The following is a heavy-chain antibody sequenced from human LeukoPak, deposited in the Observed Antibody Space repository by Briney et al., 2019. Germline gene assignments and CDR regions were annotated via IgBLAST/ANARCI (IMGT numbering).Heavy chain of an antibody. V-gene: IGHV3-21*01. Sequence: GGSLRLSCAASGFTFSSYSMNWVRQAPGKGLEWVSSISSSSSYIYYADSVKGRFTISRDNAKNSLYLQMNSLRAEDTAVYYCAREGLGEDSSGYYANFDYWGQGTLVTVSS. CDR3: AREGLGEDSSGYYANFDY. CDR2: ISSSSSYI. D-gene: IGHD3-22*01. CDR1: GFTFSSYS. J-gene: IGHJ4*02.